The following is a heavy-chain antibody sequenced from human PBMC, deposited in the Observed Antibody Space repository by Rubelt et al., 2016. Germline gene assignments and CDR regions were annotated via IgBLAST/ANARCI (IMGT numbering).Heavy chain of an antibody. D-gene: IGHD6-6*01. CDR3: AKDQLPDRAFDI. V-gene: IGHV3-23*01. CDR2: SGGST. Sequence: SGGSTYYADSVKGRFTISRDNSKNTLYLQMNSLRAEDTAVYYCAKDQLPDRAFDIWGQGTMVTVSS. J-gene: IGHJ3*02.